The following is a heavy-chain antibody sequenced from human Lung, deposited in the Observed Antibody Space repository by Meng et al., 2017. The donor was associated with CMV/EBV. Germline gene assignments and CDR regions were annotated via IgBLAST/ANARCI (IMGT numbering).Heavy chain of an antibody. CDR2: IYHSGST. J-gene: IGHJ4*02. V-gene: IGHV4-4*02. D-gene: IGHD6-19*01. CDR3: ASFPPPGKQWLVTDY. Sequence: VQLKESGPGRVEPSGTLSPTCPVSGGYSSSSNWWSWVRQPPGKGLELIGEIYHSGSTNYNSSLKSRVTISVDKSKNQFSLKLSSVTAADTAVYYCASFPPPGKQWLVTDYWGQGTLVTVSS. CDR1: GGYSSSSNW.